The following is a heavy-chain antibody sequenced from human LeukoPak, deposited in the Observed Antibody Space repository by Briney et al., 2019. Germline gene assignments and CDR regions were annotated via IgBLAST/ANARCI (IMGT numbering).Heavy chain of an antibody. V-gene: IGHV4-34*01. D-gene: IGHD2-15*01. CDR3: ARDGCGGSCFHYYYYYMDV. Sequence: NPSETLSLTCAVYGGSFSGDCWSWVRQPPGKGLECIGVVNHSGRTNYNPSLKSRVTISVDTSKNQFSLKLSSVTAADTAVYYCARDGCGGSCFHYYYYYMDVWGKGTTVTISS. CDR2: VNHSGRT. J-gene: IGHJ6*03. CDR1: GGSFSGDC.